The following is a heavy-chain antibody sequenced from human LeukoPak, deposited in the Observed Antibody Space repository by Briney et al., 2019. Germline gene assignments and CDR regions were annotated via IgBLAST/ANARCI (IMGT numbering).Heavy chain of an antibody. CDR1: GFTFSSYE. Sequence: PGGSLRLSCAASGFTFSSYEMNWVRQAPGKGLEWVSYISSSGSTIYYADSVKGRFTISRDNAKNSLYLQMNSLRAEDTAVYYCARRYCSGGSCYYFDCWAREPWSPSPQ. J-gene: IGHJ4*02. D-gene: IGHD2-15*01. CDR2: ISSSGSTI. V-gene: IGHV3-48*03. CDR3: ARRYCSGGSCYYFDC.